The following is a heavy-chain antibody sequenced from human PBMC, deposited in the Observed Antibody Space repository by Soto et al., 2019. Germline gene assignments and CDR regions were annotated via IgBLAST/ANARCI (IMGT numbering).Heavy chain of an antibody. CDR1: GLTFSSYA. J-gene: IGHJ4*02. CDR2: ISGLGGST. V-gene: IGHV3-23*01. Sequence: AGGSLRLSCAASGLTFSSYAMSWVRQAPGKGLEWVSAISGLGGSTNYADSVKGRFTISRDNSKNTLYLHMTNLRAEDTAVYYCAKDGNWLDVFLDLWGQGTPVTVSS. CDR3: AKDGNWLDVFLDL. D-gene: IGHD6-19*01.